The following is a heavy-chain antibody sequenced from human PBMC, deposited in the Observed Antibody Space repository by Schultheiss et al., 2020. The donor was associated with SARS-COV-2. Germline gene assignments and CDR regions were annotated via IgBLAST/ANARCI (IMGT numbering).Heavy chain of an antibody. CDR1: GFTVSSNY. D-gene: IGHD3-3*01. CDR3: ARVIRFARPMDV. J-gene: IGHJ6*04. Sequence: GGSLRLSCAASGFTVSSNYMSWVRQAPGKGLEWVAVISYDGSNKYYADSVKGRFTISRDNSKNTLYLQMNSLRAEDTAVYYCARVIRFARPMDVWGKGTTVTVSS. CDR2: ISYDGSNK. V-gene: IGHV3-30*03.